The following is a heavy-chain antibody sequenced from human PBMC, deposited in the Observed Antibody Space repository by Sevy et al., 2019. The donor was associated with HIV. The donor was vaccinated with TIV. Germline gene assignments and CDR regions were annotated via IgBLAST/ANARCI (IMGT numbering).Heavy chain of an antibody. CDR2: ISSSSSTI. D-gene: IGHD3-22*01. V-gene: IGHV3-48*02. Sequence: GGSLRLSCAASGFTFSSYSMNWVRQAPGKGLEWVSYISSSSSTIYYADSVKGRFTISRDNDKNSLYLQMNSLRDEDTAVYYCARGAYYYDSSGYYLPQSYYYGMDVWGQGTTVTVSS. CDR1: GFTFSSYS. J-gene: IGHJ6*02. CDR3: ARGAYYYDSSGYYLPQSYYYGMDV.